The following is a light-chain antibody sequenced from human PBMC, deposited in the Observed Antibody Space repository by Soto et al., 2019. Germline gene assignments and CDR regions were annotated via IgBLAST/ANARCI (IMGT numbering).Light chain of an antibody. CDR3: QQYNNWPPVT. V-gene: IGKV3-11*01. CDR2: DAS. J-gene: IGKJ4*01. CDR1: QDISNF. Sequence: EIVLAQSPATLSLSPGERATLSCRASQDISNFLAWYQQRPGQAPRLLIYDASNRATGIPARFSGSGSGTDFTLTIVGLEPEDFAVYYCQQYNNWPPVTFGGGTKVEIK.